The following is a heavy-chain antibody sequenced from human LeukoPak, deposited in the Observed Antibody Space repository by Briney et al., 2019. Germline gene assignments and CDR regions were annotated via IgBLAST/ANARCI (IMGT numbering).Heavy chain of an antibody. Sequence: SGTLSLTCAVYGGSFSGYYWSWIRQPPGKGLEWIGEINHSGSTNYNPSLKSRVTISVDTSKNQFSLKLSSVTAADTAVYYCARGQGPTPTKWGQGTLVTVSS. CDR3: ARGQGPTPTK. CDR1: GGSFSGYY. V-gene: IGHV4-34*01. CDR2: INHSGST. J-gene: IGHJ4*02.